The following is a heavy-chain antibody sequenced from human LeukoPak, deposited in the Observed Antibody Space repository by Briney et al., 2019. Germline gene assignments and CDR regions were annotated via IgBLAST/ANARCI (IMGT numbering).Heavy chain of an antibody. J-gene: IGHJ2*01. CDR2: ISSSSSYI. CDR3: AREGRRLRFRYFDL. Sequence: GGSLRLSCAASGFTFSSYSMNWVRQAPGKGLEWVSYISSSSSYIYYADSVKGRFTISRDNANNSLYLQMNSLRAENTAVYYCAREGRRLRFRYFDLWGRGTLVTVSS. CDR1: GFTFSSYS. V-gene: IGHV3-21*01. D-gene: IGHD5-12*01.